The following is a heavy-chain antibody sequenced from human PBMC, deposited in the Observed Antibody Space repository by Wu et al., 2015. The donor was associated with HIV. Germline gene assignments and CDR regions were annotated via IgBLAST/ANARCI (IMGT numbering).Heavy chain of an antibody. V-gene: IGHV1-46*01. Sequence: QVQLVQSGAEVKKPGASVRVSCKASGYIFTTYYMHWVRQAPGQGLEWMAIINPSGSSTTYTQKFQGRVTMTSDTSTSTVYMKLSGLRSEDTAIYYCARDRSPYCFDFWGQGTLVTVSS. D-gene: IGHD6-6*01. CDR1: GYIFTTYY. J-gene: IGHJ4*02. CDR2: INPSGSST. CDR3: ARDRSPYCFDF.